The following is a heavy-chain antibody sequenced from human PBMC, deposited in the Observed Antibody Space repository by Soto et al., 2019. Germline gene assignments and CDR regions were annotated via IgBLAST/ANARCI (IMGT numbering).Heavy chain of an antibody. D-gene: IGHD3-22*01. Sequence: PGGSLRLSCAASSFIFSNAWINWVRQAPGKGLEWVGRIKSKADGGTTDFAAPVKGRFAISRDDSMNMMYMQMGSLRTEDTAVYYCTTDSYINMTIVSFAYWGHGTLVTVSS. CDR2: IKSKADGGTT. CDR1: SFIFSNAW. J-gene: IGHJ4*01. V-gene: IGHV3-15*07. CDR3: TTDSYINMTIVSFAY.